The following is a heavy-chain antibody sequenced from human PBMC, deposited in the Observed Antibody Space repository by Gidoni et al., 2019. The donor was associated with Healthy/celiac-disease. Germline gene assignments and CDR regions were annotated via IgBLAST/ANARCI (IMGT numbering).Heavy chain of an antibody. J-gene: IGHJ4*02. CDR3: ARVSRTNTAMAGY. V-gene: IGHV4-39*07. D-gene: IGHD5-18*01. CDR1: GGSISSSSYY. Sequence: QLQLQASGPGLVKPSETQSLTCTVPGGSISSSSYYWGWFRQPPGKGLEWIGSIYYSGRTYYNPSLKSRVTISVDTSKNQFSLKLSSVAAADTAVYYCARVSRTNTAMAGYWGQGTLVTVSS. CDR2: IYYSGRT.